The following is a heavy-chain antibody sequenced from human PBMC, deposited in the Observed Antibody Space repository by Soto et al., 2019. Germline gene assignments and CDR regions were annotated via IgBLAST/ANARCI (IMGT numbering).Heavy chain of an antibody. Sequence: GGSLRLSCAASGFTFSSYDMHWVRQATGKGLEWVSAIGTAGDTYYPGSVKGRFTISRENAKNSLYLQMNSLRAEDTAVYYCARDENAYGMDVWGQGTTVTVS. CDR2: IGTAGDT. J-gene: IGHJ6*02. CDR1: GFTFSSYD. V-gene: IGHV3-13*01. CDR3: ARDENAYGMDV.